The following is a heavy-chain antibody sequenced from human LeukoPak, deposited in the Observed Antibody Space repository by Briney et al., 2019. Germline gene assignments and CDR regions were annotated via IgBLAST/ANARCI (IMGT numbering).Heavy chain of an antibody. Sequence: PSGTLSLTRAVYGGSFSGYYWSWIRQLPGKGLEWIGEINHSGSTNYNPSLKSRVTISVDTAKNQFSLKLSSVTAADTAVYYCASDLYSSRTNDAFVIWGQGTMVTVSS. CDR3: ASDLYSSRTNDAFVI. J-gene: IGHJ3*02. CDR1: GGSFSGYY. CDR2: INHSGST. V-gene: IGHV4-34*01. D-gene: IGHD6-13*01.